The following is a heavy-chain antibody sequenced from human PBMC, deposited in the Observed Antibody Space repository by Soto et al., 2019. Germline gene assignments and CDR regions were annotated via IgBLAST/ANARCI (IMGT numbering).Heavy chain of an antibody. D-gene: IGHD3-22*01. CDR2: IYYSGRT. Sequence: PSETLSLTCTVSGGSISSGGYYWSWIRQHPGKGLEWIGYIYYSGRTYYNPSLKSRVTISVDTSKNQFSLKLSSVTAADTAVYYCARDFFDSSDYTTNWFDPWGQGTLVTVSS. CDR3: ARDFFDSSDYTTNWFDP. J-gene: IGHJ5*02. CDR1: GGSISSGGYY. V-gene: IGHV4-31*03.